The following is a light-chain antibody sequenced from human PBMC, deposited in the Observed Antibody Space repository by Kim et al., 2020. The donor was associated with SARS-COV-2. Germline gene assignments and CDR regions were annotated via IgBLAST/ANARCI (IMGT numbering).Light chain of an antibody. Sequence: SSELTQDPAVSVALGQTVRITCQGDSLRSYYASWYQQKPGQAPVLVSYGKNNRPSGIPDQFSGSSSGNTASLTITGAQAEDDADYYCNSRDSSGNHPVVFGGGTQLTVL. J-gene: IGLJ2*01. V-gene: IGLV3-19*01. CDR3: NSRDSSGNHPVV. CDR1: SLRSYY. CDR2: GKN.